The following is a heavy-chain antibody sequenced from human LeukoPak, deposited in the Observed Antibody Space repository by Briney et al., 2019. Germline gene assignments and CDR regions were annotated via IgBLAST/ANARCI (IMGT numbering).Heavy chain of an antibody. V-gene: IGHV5-51*01. D-gene: IGHD3-16*01. Sequence: GESLKISCKGSGYSFTSYWIGWVRQMPGKGLEWMGIIYPGDSDTRYSPSFQGQVTISADKSISTDYLQWSSLKASDTAMYYCARHARFNYYYMDVWGKGTTVAVSS. CDR3: ARHARFNYYYMDV. CDR1: GYSFTSYW. CDR2: IYPGDSDT. J-gene: IGHJ6*03.